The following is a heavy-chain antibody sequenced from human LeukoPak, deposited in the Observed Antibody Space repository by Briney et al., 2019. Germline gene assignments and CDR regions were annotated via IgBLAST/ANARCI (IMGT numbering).Heavy chain of an antibody. J-gene: IGHJ4*02. CDR3: TTALRGIIY. D-gene: IGHD3-10*01. Sequence: PGGSLRLSCAASGFTFSSYAMSSVRQAPGKGLEWFGRIKSKTDGGTTDYAAPVKGRFTISRDDSKYTLDLQMNSLRTEDTAVYYCTTALRGIIYWGQGTLVTVSS. V-gene: IGHV3-15*01. CDR1: GFTFSSYA. CDR2: IKSKTDGGTT.